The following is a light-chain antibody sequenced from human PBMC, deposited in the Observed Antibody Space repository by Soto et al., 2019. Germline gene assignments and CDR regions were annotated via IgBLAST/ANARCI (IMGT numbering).Light chain of an antibody. CDR1: QSVTTNY. J-gene: IGKJ2*01. V-gene: IGKV3-20*01. CDR2: GAS. Sequence: EIVLTQSPGTLSLSSGERATLSCRASQSVTTNYLAWYQQRPGLAPRLLIFGASTRATGIPDRFSGSGSGTEFTLTISRLAPEDFAVYYCQQYGSSPYTFGQGTKLEIK. CDR3: QQYGSSPYT.